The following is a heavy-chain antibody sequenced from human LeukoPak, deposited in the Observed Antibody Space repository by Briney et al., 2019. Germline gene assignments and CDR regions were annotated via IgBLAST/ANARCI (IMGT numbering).Heavy chain of an antibody. D-gene: IGHD3-22*01. V-gene: IGHV3-21*04. J-gene: IGHJ4*02. Sequence: GGSLRLSCAASGFTFSSYSMNWVRQAPGKGLEWVSSISSSSSYIYYADSVKGRFTISRDNSKNTLYLQMNSLRAEDTAVYYCAKGSRSGYYHYFDYWGQGTLVTVSS. CDR3: AKGSRSGYYHYFDY. CDR1: GFTFSSYS. CDR2: ISSSSSYI.